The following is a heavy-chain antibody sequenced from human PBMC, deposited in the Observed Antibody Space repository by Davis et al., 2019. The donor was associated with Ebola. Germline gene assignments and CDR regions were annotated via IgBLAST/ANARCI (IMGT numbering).Heavy chain of an antibody. CDR1: GYFISNGFS. J-gene: IGHJ5*02. V-gene: IGHV4-38-2*02. Sequence: MPSETLSLTCTVSGYFISNGFSWGWIRQPPGKGLEWIGSVYHNGRTNYNPSLKSRVTISLDTSKNQFSLKLSSVTAADTAVYYCARGPPYYYGSGYNWFDPWGQGTLVTVSS. D-gene: IGHD3-10*01. CDR2: VYHNGRT. CDR3: ARGPPYYYGSGYNWFDP.